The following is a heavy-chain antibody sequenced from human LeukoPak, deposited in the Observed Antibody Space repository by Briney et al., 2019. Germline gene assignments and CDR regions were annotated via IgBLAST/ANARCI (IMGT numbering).Heavy chain of an antibody. J-gene: IGHJ6*03. D-gene: IGHD4-23*01. V-gene: IGHV3-23*01. Sequence: GGSLRLSCAASGFTFSSYAMSWVRQAPGKGLEWVSGIRNSGDSTYYADSARGRFTISRDNSKNTLYLHMNSLSAEDSAVYYCAKEGIGGYYYYYMDVWGKGTTVTVSS. CDR1: GFTFSSYA. CDR2: IRNSGDST. CDR3: AKEGIGGYYYYYMDV.